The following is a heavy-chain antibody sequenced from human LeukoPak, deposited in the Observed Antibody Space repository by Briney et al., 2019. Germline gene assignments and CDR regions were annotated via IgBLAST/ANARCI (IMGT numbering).Heavy chain of an antibody. V-gene: IGHV3-11*06. CDR1: GFTFSDYY. Sequence: GGSLRLSCAASGFTFSDYYMSWIPQAPGKGLEWVSYISGSSSYTIYADSVKGRFTISRDNAKNSLYLQMNSLRAEDTAVYYCARVTLYGESALDYWGQGTLVTVSS. CDR2: ISGSSSYT. CDR3: ARVTLYGESALDY. J-gene: IGHJ4*02. D-gene: IGHD4-17*01.